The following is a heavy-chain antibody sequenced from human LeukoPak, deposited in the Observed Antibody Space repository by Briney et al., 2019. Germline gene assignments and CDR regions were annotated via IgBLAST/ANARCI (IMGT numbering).Heavy chain of an antibody. J-gene: IGHJ6*02. V-gene: IGHV1-69*04. Sequence: ASVKVSCKASGGTFSSYAISWVRQAPGQGLEWMGRIIPILGIANYAQKFQGRVTITADKSTSTAYMELSSLRSEDTAVYYCARDGSLGYCSSTSCYGYYYYGMDVWGQGTTVTVSS. CDR2: IIPILGIA. CDR1: GGTFSSYA. CDR3: ARDGSLGYCSSTSCYGYYYYGMDV. D-gene: IGHD2-2*01.